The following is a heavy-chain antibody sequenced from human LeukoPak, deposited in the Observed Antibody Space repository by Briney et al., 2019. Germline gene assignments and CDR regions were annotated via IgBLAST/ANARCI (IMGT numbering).Heavy chain of an antibody. CDR2: ISYDGSNK. CDR1: GFTFSSYA. V-gene: IGHV3-30-3*01. Sequence: GGSLRLSCAASGFTFSSYAMHWVRQAPGKGLEWVAVISYDGSNKYYADSVEGRFTISRDNSKNTLYLQMNSLRAEDTAVYYCARVWAMVLDYWGQGTLVTVSS. CDR3: ARVWAMVLDY. D-gene: IGHD3-10*01. J-gene: IGHJ4*02.